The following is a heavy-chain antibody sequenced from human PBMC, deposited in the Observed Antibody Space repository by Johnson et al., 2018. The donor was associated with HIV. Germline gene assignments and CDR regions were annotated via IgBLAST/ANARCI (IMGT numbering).Heavy chain of an antibody. CDR2: ISYDGSNK. CDR1: GFSFSRYV. CDR3: AKEDCSAIVCSDDGFHL. D-gene: IGHD2-15*01. J-gene: IGHJ3*01. Sequence: QVQLVESGGGVVQPGRSLRLSCAASGFSFSRYVMHWVRQAPGKGLEWVAVISYDGSNKYYADSVKGRFTVSRDSSKTTLFLQMKSLRPEDTAVYFWAKEDCSAIVCSDDGFHLWGQGTMVTLSS. V-gene: IGHV3-30*18.